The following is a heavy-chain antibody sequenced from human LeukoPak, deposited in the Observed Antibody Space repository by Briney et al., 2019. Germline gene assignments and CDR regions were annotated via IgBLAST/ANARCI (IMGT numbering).Heavy chain of an antibody. D-gene: IGHD2-21*02. V-gene: IGHV3-23*01. CDR2: ITDNAKST. J-gene: IGHJ4*02. Sequence: GGSLRLSCAASGFIFSSYGMAWVRQVPGKGLEWVSAITDNAKSTYYTDPVKGRFTISRVNSENTLFLQMNSLRGEDTATYYCARCGGDTCYSRPPDYWGQGVLVTVSS. CDR3: ARCGGDTCYSRPPDY. CDR1: GFIFSSYG.